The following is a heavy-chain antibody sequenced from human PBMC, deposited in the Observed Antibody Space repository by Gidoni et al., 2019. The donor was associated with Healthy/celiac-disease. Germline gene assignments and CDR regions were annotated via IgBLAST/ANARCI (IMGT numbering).Heavy chain of an antibody. V-gene: IGHV4-34*01. Sequence: QVQLQQCGAGLLQPSETLSPTCAVHGGFFSGYYWSWIRPPPGKGLAWIVERNHSGSPNSNPSLKSRVTISVDTSKNQFSLKLSSVTAADTAVYYCARGRLRRGVFYYYGMDVWSQGTTVTVSS. CDR3: ARGRLRRGVFYYYGMDV. J-gene: IGHJ6*02. CDR1: GGFFSGYY. CDR2: RNHSGSP. D-gene: IGHD4-17*01.